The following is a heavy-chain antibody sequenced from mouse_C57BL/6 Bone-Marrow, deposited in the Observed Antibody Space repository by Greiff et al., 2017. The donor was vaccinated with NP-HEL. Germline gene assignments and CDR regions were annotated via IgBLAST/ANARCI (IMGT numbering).Heavy chain of an antibody. J-gene: IGHJ2*01. CDR1: GYTFTSHG. CDR3: ARRITTVAPDY. V-gene: IGHV1-81*01. Sequence: QVQLQQSGAELARPGASVKLSCKASGYTFTSHGISWVKQRTGQGLEWIGEIYPRSGNTYYNEKFKGKATLTADKSSSTAYMELRSLTSEDSAVYFCARRITTVAPDYWGQGTTLTVSS. D-gene: IGHD1-1*01. CDR2: IYPRSGNT.